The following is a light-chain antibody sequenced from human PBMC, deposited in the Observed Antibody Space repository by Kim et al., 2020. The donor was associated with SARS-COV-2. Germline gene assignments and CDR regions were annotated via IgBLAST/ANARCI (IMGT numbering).Light chain of an antibody. J-gene: IGLJ1*01. CDR2: DVS. V-gene: IGLV2-11*01. Sequence: GQSDTISCTGTSSDVGGYNYATGYQQHRGKAPKLMIYDVSNRPSGVPDRFSGSKSGNTASLTISGLQAEDEADYYCCSYAGSYSRVFGTGTKVTVL. CDR3: CSYAGSYSRV. CDR1: SSDVGGYNY.